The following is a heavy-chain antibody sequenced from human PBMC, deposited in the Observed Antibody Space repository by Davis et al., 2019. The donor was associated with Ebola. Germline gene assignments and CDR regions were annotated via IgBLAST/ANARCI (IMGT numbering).Heavy chain of an antibody. D-gene: IGHD5-24*01. CDR2: IIPIFGTA. J-gene: IGHJ6*02. CDR3: ARGRWKTDYYDYGMDV. Sequence: SVPVSCKASGGTFSSYAISWVRQAPGQGLEWLGGIIPIFGTANYAQKFQGRVTITAAESTSTAYMELSSLRTEDTAVYYCARGRWKTDYYDYGMDVWGQGTTVTVSS. V-gene: IGHV1-69*13. CDR1: GGTFSSYA.